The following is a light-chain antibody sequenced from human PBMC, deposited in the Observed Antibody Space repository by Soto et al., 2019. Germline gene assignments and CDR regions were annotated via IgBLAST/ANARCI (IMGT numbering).Light chain of an antibody. CDR3: QQFSSYPRT. Sequence: AIQLTQSPSSLSASVGDRVTITCRASQGISSALVWYQQKPGKAPKLLIYDASTLESGVPLRFSGGGSGTDFTLTISSLQPEDFATYYCQQFSSYPRTCGQGTRVEIK. CDR1: QGISSA. V-gene: IGKV1-13*02. CDR2: DAS. J-gene: IGKJ1*01.